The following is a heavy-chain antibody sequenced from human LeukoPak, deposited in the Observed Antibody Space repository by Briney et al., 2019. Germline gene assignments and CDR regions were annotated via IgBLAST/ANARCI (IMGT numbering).Heavy chain of an antibody. V-gene: IGHV4-38-2*02. Sequence: PSETLSLTCNVSGFSLTIGYFWGWIRQPPGKGLEWIGSIYYSGSTYYNPSLKSRVTISVDTSKNQFSLKLSSVTAADTAVYYCEGAAAGYYYYYYMDVWGKGTTVTVSS. CDR1: GFSLTIGYF. CDR3: EGAAAGYYYYYYMDV. CDR2: IYYSGST. D-gene: IGHD6-13*01. J-gene: IGHJ6*03.